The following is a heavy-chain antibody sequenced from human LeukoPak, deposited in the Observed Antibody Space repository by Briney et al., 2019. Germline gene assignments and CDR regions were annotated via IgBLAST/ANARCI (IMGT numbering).Heavy chain of an antibody. CDR3: ARDYSSSWYYFDY. Sequence: GGSQRLSCAASGFTFSSYWLSWVRQAPGKGLEWVANIKLDGSEKYYVGSVKGRFTISRDNAKNSLYLQMNSLRAEDTGVYYCARDYSSSWYYFDYWGQGTLVTVSS. V-gene: IGHV3-7*01. CDR1: GFTFSSYW. D-gene: IGHD6-13*01. J-gene: IGHJ4*02. CDR2: IKLDGSEK.